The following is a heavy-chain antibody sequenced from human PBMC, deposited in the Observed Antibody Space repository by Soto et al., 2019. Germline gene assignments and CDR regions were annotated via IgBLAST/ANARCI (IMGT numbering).Heavy chain of an antibody. V-gene: IGHV3-30*18. CDR3: AKDLYDFWSGENWFDP. D-gene: IGHD3-3*01. CDR2: ISYDGSNK. Sequence: GGSLRLSCAASGFTFSSYGMHWVRQAPGKGLEWVAVISYDGSNKYYADSVKGRFTISRDNSKNTLYLQMNSLRAEDTAVYYCAKDLYDFWSGENWFDPWGQGTLVTVSS. CDR1: GFTFSSYG. J-gene: IGHJ5*02.